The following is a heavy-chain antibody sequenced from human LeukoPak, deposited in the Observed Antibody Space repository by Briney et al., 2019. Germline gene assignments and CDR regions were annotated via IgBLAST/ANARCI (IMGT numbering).Heavy chain of an antibody. D-gene: IGHD6-13*01. Sequence: GSLRLSCAASGFTFSSYAMSWVRQAPGKGLEWVSYISSSGSTIYHADSVKGRFTISRDNAKNSLYLQMNSLRAEDTAVYYCARDARQQLVERFDYWGQGTLVTVSS. CDR1: GFTFSSYA. CDR2: ISSSGSTI. V-gene: IGHV3-48*04. CDR3: ARDARQQLVERFDY. J-gene: IGHJ4*02.